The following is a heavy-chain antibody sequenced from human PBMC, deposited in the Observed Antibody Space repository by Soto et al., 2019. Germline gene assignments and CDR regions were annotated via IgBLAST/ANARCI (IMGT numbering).Heavy chain of an antibody. CDR3: AGGSYYGGTLEY. CDR2: IRYDDSEI. D-gene: IGHD2-21*01. CDR1: GFTFSSYW. V-gene: IGHV3-7*03. J-gene: IGHJ4*02. Sequence: PGGSLRLSCAASGFTFSSYWMNWVRQVPGKGLEWVANIRYDDSEIYYVDSVKGRFTIFRDNARQSFFLQMNSLRAEDTAVYYCAGGSYYGGTLEYWGQGTLVTVSS.